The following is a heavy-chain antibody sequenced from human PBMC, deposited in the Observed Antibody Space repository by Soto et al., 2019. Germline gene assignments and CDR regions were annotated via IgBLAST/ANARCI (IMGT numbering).Heavy chain of an antibody. D-gene: IGHD2-2*01. V-gene: IGHV3-33*01. CDR2: IWYDGSNK. CDR3: ARGWTCSSTSCYDFTQGLDV. CDR1: GFTFSSYG. Sequence: QVQLVESGGGVVQPGRSLRLSCAASGFTFSSYGMHWVRQAPGKGLEWVAVIWYDGSNKYYADSVKGRFTISRDNSKNTLYLQINSLRAEVTAVYYGARGWTCSSTSCYDFTQGLDVWGQGTTVTVSS. J-gene: IGHJ6*02.